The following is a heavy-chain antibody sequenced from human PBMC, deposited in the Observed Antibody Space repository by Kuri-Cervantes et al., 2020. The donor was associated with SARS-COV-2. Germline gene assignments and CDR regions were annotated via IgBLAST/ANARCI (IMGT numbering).Heavy chain of an antibody. D-gene: IGHD5-18*01. CDR2: ISSSSNTI. CDR1: GFTFSRYS. J-gene: IGHJ3*02. CDR3: ARGFSGYSYGDAFDI. V-gene: IGHV3-48*01. Sequence: GGSLRLSCVASGFTFSRYSMNWVRQAPGKGLDWVSYISSSSNTIYYADSVKGRSTISRDNAKNSLYLQMNSLIAEDTAVYYCARGFSGYSYGDAFDIWGQGTMVTVSS.